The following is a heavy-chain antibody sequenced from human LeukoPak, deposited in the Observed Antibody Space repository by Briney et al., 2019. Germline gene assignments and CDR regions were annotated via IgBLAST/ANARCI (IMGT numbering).Heavy chain of an antibody. Sequence: GSLRLSCAASGFTVSSNYMSWVRQAPGKGLEWVSVIYSGGSTYYADSVRGRFTISRDNSKNTLYLQMNSLRAEDTAVYYCARGLQGYYDSLTGYYRGRYYFDYWGQGTLVTVSS. CDR1: GFTVSSNY. J-gene: IGHJ4*02. CDR2: IYSGGST. D-gene: IGHD3-9*01. CDR3: ARGLQGYYDSLTGYYRGRYYFDY. V-gene: IGHV3-53*01.